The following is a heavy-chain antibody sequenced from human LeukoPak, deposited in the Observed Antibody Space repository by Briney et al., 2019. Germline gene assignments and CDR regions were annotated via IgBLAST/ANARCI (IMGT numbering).Heavy chain of an antibody. CDR2: IIPIFGTA. V-gene: IGHV1-69*05. J-gene: IGHJ2*01. Sequence: GASVKVSCKASEGTFSSYAISWVRQAPGQGLEWMGGIIPIFGTANYAQKFQGRVTITTDESTSTAYMELSSLRSEDTAVYYCARSHVVVTAIPSWYFDLWGRGTLVTVSS. CDR1: EGTFSSYA. D-gene: IGHD2-21*02. CDR3: ARSHVVVTAIPSWYFDL.